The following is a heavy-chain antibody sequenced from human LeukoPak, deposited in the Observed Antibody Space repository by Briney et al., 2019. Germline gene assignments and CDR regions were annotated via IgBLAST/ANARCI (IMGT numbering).Heavy chain of an antibody. CDR2: FYYSGST. CDR3: ARDSPIGGRNGYRIFDY. J-gene: IGHJ4*02. V-gene: IGHV4-59*01. D-gene: IGHD5-24*01. CDR1: GGSISSYY. Sequence: PSETLSLTCTVSGGSISSYYWSWIRQPPGKGLEWIGSFYYSGSTNYNPSLKSRVTISVDTSKNQFSLKLSSVTAADTAVYFCARDSPIGGRNGYRIFDYWGQGTLVTVSS.